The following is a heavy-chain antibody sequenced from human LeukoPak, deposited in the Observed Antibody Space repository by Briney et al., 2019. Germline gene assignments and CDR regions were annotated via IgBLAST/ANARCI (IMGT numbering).Heavy chain of an antibody. CDR1: GGSFSGYY. CDR2: INPSGST. J-gene: IGHJ4*02. V-gene: IGHV4-34*01. Sequence: SETLSLTCAVYGGSFSGYYWSWIRQPPGKGLEWIGEINPSGSTSYNPSLKSRVTISVDTSKNQFSLKLSSVTAADTAVYYCASLSTIFGVADWGQGTLVTVSS. CDR3: ASLSTIFGVAD. D-gene: IGHD3-3*01.